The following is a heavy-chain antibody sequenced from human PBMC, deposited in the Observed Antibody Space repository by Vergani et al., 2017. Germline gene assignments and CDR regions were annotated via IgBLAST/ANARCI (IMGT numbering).Heavy chain of an antibody. V-gene: IGHV3-23*01. CDR1: GFTFNHYA. CDR2: ISGSCGST. J-gene: IGHJ6*02. D-gene: IGHD5-12*01. CDR3: AKANPRNSGYDYLDYYHAMDV. Sequence: EVQLLESGGDLVQPGGSLRLSCAASGFTFNHYAMNWVRQAPGKGLEWVSGISGSCGSTYYAGSVKGRFTISRDSSKNTLYLQMNSLSAGDTAVYYCAKANPRNSGYDYLDYYHAMDVWGQGTTVTVSS.